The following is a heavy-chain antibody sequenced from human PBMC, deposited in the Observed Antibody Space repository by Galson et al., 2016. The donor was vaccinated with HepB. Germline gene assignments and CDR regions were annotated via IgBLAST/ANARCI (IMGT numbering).Heavy chain of an antibody. CDR3: ARESNPYAYNGIWSGYFFALDM. J-gene: IGHJ3*02. V-gene: IGHV3-74*01. Sequence: SLRLSCAVSGFTFSSYWMHWVRQAPGKGLMWVSRIHIDGSSTNYADSVKGRFTIHRDNTKNTLYLQMDSPRAEDTAVYYCARESNPYAYNGIWSGYFFALDMWGQGTMVTVSA. D-gene: IGHD3-3*01. CDR1: GFTFSSYW. CDR2: IHIDGSST.